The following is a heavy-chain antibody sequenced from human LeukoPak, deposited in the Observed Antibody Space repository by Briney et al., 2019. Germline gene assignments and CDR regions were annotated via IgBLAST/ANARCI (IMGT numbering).Heavy chain of an antibody. J-gene: IGHJ4*02. V-gene: IGHV3-33*06. D-gene: IGHD1-26*01. CDR1: GFTFSSYG. Sequence: GGSLRLSCAASGFTFSSYGMHWVRQAPGKGMEWVAVIWYDGSNKNYADSVKGRFTISTDNSKNTLYLQMHSLRAEDTAVYYCAKDLGFRVGATAGGDYWGQGTLVTVSS. CDR2: IWYDGSNK. CDR3: AKDLGFRVGATAGGDY.